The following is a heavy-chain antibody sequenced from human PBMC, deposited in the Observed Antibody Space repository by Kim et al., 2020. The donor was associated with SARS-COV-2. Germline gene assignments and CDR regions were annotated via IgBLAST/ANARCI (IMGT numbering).Heavy chain of an antibody. CDR2: IDPSDSYT. CDR3: ARQGIYCSGGSCYSWFDP. D-gene: IGHD2-15*01. V-gene: IGHV5-10-1*01. J-gene: IGHJ5*02. Sequence: GESLKISCKGSGYGFTSYWISWVRQMPGKGLEWMGRIDPSDSYTNYSPSFQGHVTISADKSISTAYLQWSSLKASDTAMYYCARQGIYCSGGSCYSWFDPWGQGTLVTVSS. CDR1: GYGFTSYW.